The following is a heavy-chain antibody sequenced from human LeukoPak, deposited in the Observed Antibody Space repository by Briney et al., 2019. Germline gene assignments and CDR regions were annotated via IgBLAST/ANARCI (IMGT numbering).Heavy chain of an antibody. CDR3: AKSPGSTYLFDY. J-gene: IGHJ4*02. V-gene: IGHV3-23*01. Sequence: PGGSLRLSCAASGLTFSTYAMSWVRQAPGKGLEWVSAVSGNGGSTNYADSVKGRLTISRDNSKNTVYLQMNSLRAEDTAVYYCAKSPGSTYLFDYWGQGTLVTVSS. CDR1: GLTFSTYA. D-gene: IGHD2-2*01. CDR2: VSGNGGST.